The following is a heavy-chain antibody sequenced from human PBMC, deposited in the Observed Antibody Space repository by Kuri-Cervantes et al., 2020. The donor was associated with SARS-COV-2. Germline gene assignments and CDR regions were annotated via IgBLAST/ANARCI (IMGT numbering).Heavy chain of an antibody. V-gene: IGHV4-39*01. J-gene: IGHJ4*02. CDR1: GFTVSSNY. D-gene: IGHD1-1*01. Sequence: ESLKISCAASGFTVSSNYMSWVRQAPGKGLEWIGSIYYSGSTYYNPSLKSRVTISVDTSKNQFSLKLSSVTAADTAVYYCARHRYGLAPFDYWGQGTLVTVSS. CDR3: ARHRYGLAPFDY. CDR2: IYYSGST.